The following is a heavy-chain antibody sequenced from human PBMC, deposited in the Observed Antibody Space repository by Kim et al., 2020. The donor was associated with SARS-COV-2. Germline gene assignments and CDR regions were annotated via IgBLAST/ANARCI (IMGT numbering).Heavy chain of an antibody. J-gene: IGHJ1*01. Sequence: SVKGRFTISRDNAKNSLYLQMNSLRDEDTAVYYCARAMGAAAGTSEYFQHWGQGTLVTVSS. D-gene: IGHD6-13*01. CDR3: ARAMGAAAGTSEYFQH. V-gene: IGHV3-48*02.